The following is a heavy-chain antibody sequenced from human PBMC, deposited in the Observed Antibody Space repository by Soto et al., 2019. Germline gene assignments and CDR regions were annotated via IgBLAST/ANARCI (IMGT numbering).Heavy chain of an antibody. CDR2: ISSSSSTI. D-gene: IGHD1-1*01. CDR1: GFTFSSFG. Sequence: GGSLRLSCATSGFTFSSFGMHWVRQAPGKGLEWVSYISSSSSTIYYADSVKGRFTISRDNAKNSLYLQMNSLRAEDTAVYYCARESGYLNWFDPWGQGTLVTVSS. CDR3: ARESGYLNWFDP. J-gene: IGHJ5*02. V-gene: IGHV3-48*01.